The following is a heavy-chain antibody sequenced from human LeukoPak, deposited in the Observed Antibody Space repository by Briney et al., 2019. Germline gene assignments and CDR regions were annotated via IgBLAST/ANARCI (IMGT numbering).Heavy chain of an antibody. CDR1: GYTFTGYY. Sequence: WASVKVSCKPSGYTFTGYYMHWVRQAPGQGLEWMGRINPNSGGTNYAQKFQGRVTMTRDTSISTAYMELSRLRSDDTAVYYCARWRLVGATRVFDYWGQGTLVTVSS. CDR3: ARWRLVGATRVFDY. CDR2: INPNSGGT. D-gene: IGHD1-26*01. V-gene: IGHV1-2*06. J-gene: IGHJ4*02.